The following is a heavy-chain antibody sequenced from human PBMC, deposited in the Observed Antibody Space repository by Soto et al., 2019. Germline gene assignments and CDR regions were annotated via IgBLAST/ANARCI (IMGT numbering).Heavy chain of an antibody. V-gene: IGHV4-34*01. CDR3: AREQVTMVRGVISN. Sequence: SETLSLTCAVYGGSFSGYYWSWIRQPPGKGLEWIGEINHSGSTNYNPSLKSRVTISVDTSKNQFSLKLSSVTAADTAVYYCAREQVTMVRGVISNWGQGTLVTVSS. J-gene: IGHJ4*02. CDR1: GGSFSGYY. CDR2: INHSGST. D-gene: IGHD3-10*01.